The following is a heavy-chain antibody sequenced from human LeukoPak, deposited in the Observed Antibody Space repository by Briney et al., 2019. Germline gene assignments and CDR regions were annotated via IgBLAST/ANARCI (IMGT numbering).Heavy chain of an antibody. CDR2: FDPEDGET. CDR1: GYTLTELS. J-gene: IGHJ5*02. V-gene: IGHV1-24*01. D-gene: IGHD2-2*01. Sequence: ASVKVSCKVSGYTLTELSMHWVRQAPGKGLEWMGGFDPEDGETIYAQKFQGRVTITRNTSISTAYMELSSLRSEDTAVYYCARAPNRYCSSTSCYSWFDPWGQGTLVTVSS. CDR3: ARAPNRYCSSTSCYSWFDP.